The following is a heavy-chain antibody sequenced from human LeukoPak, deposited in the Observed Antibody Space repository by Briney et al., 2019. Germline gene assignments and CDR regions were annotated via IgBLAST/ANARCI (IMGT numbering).Heavy chain of an antibody. CDR3: AKSWGYTRPYYNYMDV. CDR2: GGSI. D-gene: IGHD3-16*02. V-gene: IGHV3-23*01. Sequence: GGSIYYAYSVQGRFTISRDNSKNTLSLQMNGLRPEDTAVYYCAKSWGYTRPYYNYMDVWGKGTTVTVSS. J-gene: IGHJ6*03.